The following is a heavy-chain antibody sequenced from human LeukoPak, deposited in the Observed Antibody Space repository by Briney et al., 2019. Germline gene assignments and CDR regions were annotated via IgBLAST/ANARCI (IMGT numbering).Heavy chain of an antibody. V-gene: IGHV4-39*07. CDR3: ARGSTKYYDSNGYSIDY. CDR2: FYYTGST. D-gene: IGHD3-22*01. J-gene: IGHJ4*02. CDR1: GGSISSSSYY. Sequence: SETLSLTCTVSGGSISSSSYYWGWIRQPPGKGLEWIGSFYYTGSTYYNPSLKSRVTISVDTSKNQFSLKVSSVTAADTAVYYCARGSTKYYDSNGYSIDYWGQGTLVTVSS.